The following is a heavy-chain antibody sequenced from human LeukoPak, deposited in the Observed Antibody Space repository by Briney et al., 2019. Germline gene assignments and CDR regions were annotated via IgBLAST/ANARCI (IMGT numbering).Heavy chain of an antibody. Sequence: GASVKVSCKASGGTFSSYAISWVRQAPGQGLEWMGGIIPIFGTANYAQKFQGRVTITADESTSTAHMELSSLRSEDTAVYYCARGRLVRGVIEFDYWGQGTLVTVSS. CDR3: ARGRLVRGVIEFDY. CDR2: IIPIFGTA. J-gene: IGHJ4*02. V-gene: IGHV1-69*13. D-gene: IGHD3-10*01. CDR1: GGTFSSYA.